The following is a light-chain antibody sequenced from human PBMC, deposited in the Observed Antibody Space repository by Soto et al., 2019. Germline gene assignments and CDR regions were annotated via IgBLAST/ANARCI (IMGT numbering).Light chain of an antibody. Sequence: EIVLTQSPATLSLSPGEGATLSCRASQSVSSYLPWYQQKPGQAPGLLIYDASNRATGIAARFSGSGSWTDFTLTICTLEPEDFAVYHRQQRRETFGGGTKVEIK. CDR2: DAS. CDR3: QQRRET. V-gene: IGKV3-11*01. CDR1: QSVSSY. J-gene: IGKJ4*01.